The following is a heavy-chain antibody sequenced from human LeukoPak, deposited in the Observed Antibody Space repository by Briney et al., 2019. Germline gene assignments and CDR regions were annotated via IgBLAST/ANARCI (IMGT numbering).Heavy chain of an antibody. D-gene: IGHD6-6*01. J-gene: IGHJ4*02. V-gene: IGHV4-59*01. CDR2: IYYSGST. CDR3: ARLQYSSSSANFDY. CDR1: GGSISSYY. Sequence: SETLSLTCTVSGGSISSYYWSWIRQPPGKGLEWIGYIYYSGSTNYNPSLKSRVTISVDTSKNQFSLKLSSVTAADTAVYYCARLQYSSSSANFDYWGQGTLVTISS.